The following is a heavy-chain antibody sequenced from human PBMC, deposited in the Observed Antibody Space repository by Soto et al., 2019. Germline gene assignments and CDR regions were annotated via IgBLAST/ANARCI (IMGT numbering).Heavy chain of an antibody. J-gene: IGHJ5*02. V-gene: IGHV4-59*01. CDR3: ASGGNWFDP. D-gene: IGHD3-16*01. CDR2: TYYNGNI. CDR1: GGSISNYY. Sequence: PSETLSLTCNVSGGSISNYYWTWVRQSPEKGLEWIGYTYYNGNINYNPSLKSRVTISIDTSKNQFSLTLKSVTAADTAVYCCASGGNWFDPWGQGVLVTVSS.